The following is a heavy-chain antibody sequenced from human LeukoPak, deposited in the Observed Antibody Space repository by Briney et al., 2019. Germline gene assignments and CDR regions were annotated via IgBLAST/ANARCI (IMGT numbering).Heavy chain of an antibody. CDR1: GYTFTSYG. CDR2: ISAYNGNT. Sequence: GASVKVSCKASGYTFTSYGISWVRQAPGQGLEWMGWISAYNGNTNYAQKLQGRVTMTTDTSTSTAYMELRSLRSDDTAVYYCARDYLEYGDYGHGTWGQGTLVTVSS. D-gene: IGHD4-17*01. V-gene: IGHV1-18*01. J-gene: IGHJ5*02. CDR3: ARDYLEYGDYGHGT.